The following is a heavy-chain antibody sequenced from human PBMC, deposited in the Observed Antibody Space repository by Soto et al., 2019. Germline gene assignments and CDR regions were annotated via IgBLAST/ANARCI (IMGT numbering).Heavy chain of an antibody. V-gene: IGHV1-46*01. CDR3: ARGSVTATGTWGYYFDD. CDR2: INPSTGNT. Sequence: ASVKVSCKASGYTFTTYYIHWVRQAPGQGLEWMGIINPSTGNTFYAQKFRGRVTMTRDTSTGTVYMELRSLTSEDTAVYYCARGSVTATGTWGYYFDDWGQRTLVTVPS. CDR1: GYTFTTYY. D-gene: IGHD6-13*01. J-gene: IGHJ4*02.